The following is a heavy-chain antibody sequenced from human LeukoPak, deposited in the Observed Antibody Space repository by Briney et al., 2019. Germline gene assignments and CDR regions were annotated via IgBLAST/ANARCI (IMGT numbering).Heavy chain of an antibody. Sequence: SETLSLICTVSGGSISSYYWSWIRQPAGKGLEWIGRIYTSGSTNYNPSLKSRVTMSVDTSKNQFSLKLSSVTAADTAVYYCARDFGIVWTRWFDPWGQGTLVTVSS. CDR3: ARDFGIVWTRWFDP. CDR2: IYTSGST. V-gene: IGHV4-4*07. D-gene: IGHD3/OR15-3a*01. J-gene: IGHJ5*02. CDR1: GGSISSYY.